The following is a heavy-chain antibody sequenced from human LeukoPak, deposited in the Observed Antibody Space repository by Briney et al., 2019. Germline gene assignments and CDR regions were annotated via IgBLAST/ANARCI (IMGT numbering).Heavy chain of an antibody. Sequence: PSETLSLTCAVYGGSFSGYYWGWIRQPPGKGLEWIGSIYHSGSTYYNPSLKTRVTISVDTSKNQFSLKLSTVTAADTAVYYCARLSVAGTSGYYYMDVWGKGTTDTVSS. J-gene: IGHJ6*03. D-gene: IGHD6-19*01. V-gene: IGHV4-38-2*01. CDR3: ARLSVAGTSGYYYMDV. CDR1: GGSFSGYY. CDR2: IYHSGST.